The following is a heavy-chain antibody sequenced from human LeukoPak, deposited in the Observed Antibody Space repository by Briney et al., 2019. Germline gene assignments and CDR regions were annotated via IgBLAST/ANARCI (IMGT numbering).Heavy chain of an antibody. Sequence: GGSLRLSCAASGFTFSSYAMHWVRQAPGKGLEWVAFISYDESNEYYADSVKGRFTISRDKSKNTLYLQMNSLRAEDMAVYYCARDSSGYYEFDYWGQGTLVTVSS. CDR3: ARDSSGYYEFDY. CDR1: GFTFSSYA. CDR2: ISYDESNE. D-gene: IGHD3-22*01. J-gene: IGHJ4*02. V-gene: IGHV3-30-3*01.